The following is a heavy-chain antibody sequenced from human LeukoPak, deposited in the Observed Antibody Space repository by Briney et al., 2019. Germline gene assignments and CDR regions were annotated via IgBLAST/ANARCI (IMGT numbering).Heavy chain of an antibody. Sequence: GESLKISCQGSGYSFTSYWIGWVRQMPGQGVEWVAIVYPANYDTRYSPSLQGHVTISADRSTNTAYLQWSSLRASDTAMYYCATQSYYNSHGYRDWGQGTLVTVSS. CDR3: ATQSYYNSHGYRD. J-gene: IGHJ4*01. CDR2: VYPANYDT. V-gene: IGHV5-51*01. CDR1: GYSFTSYW. D-gene: IGHD3-22*01.